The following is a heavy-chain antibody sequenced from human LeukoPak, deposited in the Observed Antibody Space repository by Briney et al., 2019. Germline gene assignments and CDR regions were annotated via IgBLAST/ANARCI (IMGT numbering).Heavy chain of an antibody. CDR3: ASPGGRSDYYYYYMDV. Sequence: GASVKVSCKASGGTFSSYAIGWVRQAPGQGLEWMGGIIPIFGTANYAQKFQGRVTITTDESTSTAYMELSSLRSEDTAVYYCASPGGRSDYYYYYMDVWGKGTTVTVSS. CDR1: GGTFSSYA. J-gene: IGHJ6*03. CDR2: IIPIFGTA. D-gene: IGHD2-15*01. V-gene: IGHV1-69*05.